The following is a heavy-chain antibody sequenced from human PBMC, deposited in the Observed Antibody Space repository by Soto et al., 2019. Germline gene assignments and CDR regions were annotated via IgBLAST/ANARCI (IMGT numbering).Heavy chain of an antibody. J-gene: IGHJ4*02. CDR2: ISDSGST. CDR1: GGSISRSDW. CDR3: ARVRREYDNSGPVDY. D-gene: IGHD3-22*01. V-gene: IGHV4-4*02. Sequence: SETLSLTCAVSGGSISRSDWWNWVRQPPGKGLEWIGEISDSGSTYYNPSLQSRVTMSVERSRKQFSLKLNSVTAADTAVYYCARVRREYDNSGPVDYWGQGTLVTVS.